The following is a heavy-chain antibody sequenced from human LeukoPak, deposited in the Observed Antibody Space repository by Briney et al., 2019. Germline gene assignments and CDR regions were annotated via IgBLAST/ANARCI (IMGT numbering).Heavy chain of an antibody. V-gene: IGHV1-69*13. J-gene: IGHJ4*02. CDR1: GGTFSSYV. Sequence: SVKVSCKASGGTFSSYVISWVRQAPGQGLEWMGGIIPIFGTANYAQKFQGRVTITADESTSTAYMELSSLRSEDTAVYYCARDRYYYDSSGYYTSTYFDYWGQGTLVTVSS. CDR2: IIPIFGTA. CDR3: ARDRYYYDSSGYYTSTYFDY. D-gene: IGHD3-22*01.